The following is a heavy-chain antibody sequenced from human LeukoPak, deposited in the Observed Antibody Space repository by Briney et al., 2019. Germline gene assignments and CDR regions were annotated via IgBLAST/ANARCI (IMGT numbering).Heavy chain of an antibody. D-gene: IGHD5-24*01. CDR3: ARDRGYSYADY. V-gene: IGHV3-30*03. Sequence: PGRSLRLSCAASGFTFSTYGMHWVRQVPGKGLEWVAVISYDGSNKYDADSVRGRFAISRDNSKNTLYLQMNSLRAEDTAVYYCARDRGYSYADYWGQGTLVTVSS. CDR1: GFTFSTYG. J-gene: IGHJ4*02. CDR2: ISYDGSNK.